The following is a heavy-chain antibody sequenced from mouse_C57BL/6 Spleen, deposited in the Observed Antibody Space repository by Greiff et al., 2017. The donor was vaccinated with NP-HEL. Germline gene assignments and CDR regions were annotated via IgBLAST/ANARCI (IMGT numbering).Heavy chain of an antibody. CDR3: AKWDYYGSSYYYAMDY. V-gene: IGHV1-81*01. CDR2: IYPSSGNT. Sequence: VQLQQSGAELARPGASVKLSCKASGYTFTSYGISWVKQRTGQGLEWIGEIYPSSGNTYYNEKFKGKATMPEDKSSSTAYMELRSLTSEVSAVYFCAKWDYYGSSYYYAMDYWGQGTSVTVSS. D-gene: IGHD1-1*01. CDR1: GYTFTSYG. J-gene: IGHJ4*01.